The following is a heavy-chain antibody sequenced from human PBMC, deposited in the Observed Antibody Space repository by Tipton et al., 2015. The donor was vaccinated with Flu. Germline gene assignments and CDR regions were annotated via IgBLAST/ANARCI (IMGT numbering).Heavy chain of an antibody. V-gene: IGHV4-59*08. Sequence: TLSLTCTVSGGSVSGYYWSWIRQPPGKGLEWIGYIYYSGSTNYNPSLKSRVSISLDTSKNQFSLKLRSVTAADTAVYYCATPGPSMTTAMIWGQGALVTVSS. D-gene: IGHD4-11*01. J-gene: IGHJ4*02. CDR2: IYYSGST. CDR3: ATPGPSMTTAMI. CDR1: GGSVSGYY.